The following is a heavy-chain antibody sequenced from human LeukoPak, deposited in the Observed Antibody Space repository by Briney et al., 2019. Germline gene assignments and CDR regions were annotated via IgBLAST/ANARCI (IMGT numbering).Heavy chain of an antibody. J-gene: IGHJ6*03. Sequence: PGGSLRLSCAASGFTFSNYEINWVRQAPGRGLEWISYISGSGTSIYHANSVKGRFTISRDNAKNSVYLQMNSLRAEDTAVYYCAIAKTQGSGGNYYYYYYMDVWGKGTTVTISS. CDR2: ISGSGTSI. CDR3: AIAKTQGSGGNYYYYYYMDV. V-gene: IGHV3-48*03. CDR1: GFTFSNYE. D-gene: IGHD4-23*01.